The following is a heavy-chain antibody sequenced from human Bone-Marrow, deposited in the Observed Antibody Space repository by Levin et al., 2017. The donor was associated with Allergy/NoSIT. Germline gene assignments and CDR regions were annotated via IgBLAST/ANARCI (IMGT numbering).Heavy chain of an antibody. D-gene: IGHD5-18*01. V-gene: IGHV3-64*01. Sequence: PGGSLRLSCAASGFTFSSYAMHWVRQAPGKGLEYVSAISSNGGSTYYANSVKGRFTISRDNSKNTLYLQMGSLRAEDMAVYYCARAGYSYGYDAFDIWGQGTMVTVSS. CDR2: ISSNGGST. CDR3: ARAGYSYGYDAFDI. J-gene: IGHJ3*02. CDR1: GFTFSSYA.